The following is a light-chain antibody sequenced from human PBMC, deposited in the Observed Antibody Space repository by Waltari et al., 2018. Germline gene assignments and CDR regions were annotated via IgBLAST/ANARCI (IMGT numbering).Light chain of an antibody. CDR3: SSYVSSSTLEL. J-gene: IGLJ2*01. V-gene: IGLV2-14*03. Sequence: QSALTQPASVSGSPGQSTTISCTGTSSDIGDYNYVSGYQQLPGRAPKLIIYDVSNRPSGVSNRFSGSKSGNTASLTISGLQGEDEADYYCSSYVSSSTLELFGGGTSLAVL. CDR2: DVS. CDR1: SSDIGDYNY.